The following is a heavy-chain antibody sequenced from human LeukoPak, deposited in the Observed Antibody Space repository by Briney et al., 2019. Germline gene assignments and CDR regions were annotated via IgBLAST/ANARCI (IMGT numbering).Heavy chain of an antibody. V-gene: IGHV3-30*02. Sequence: PGGSLRLSCAASGFTFSSYGMHWVRQAPGKGLEWVAFIRYDGSNKYYADSVKGRFTISRDNSKNTLYLQMNSLRAEDTAVYYCAKDTADIVVVPAAPGEGTFDYWGQGTLVTVSS. CDR3: AKDTADIVVVPAAPGEGTFDY. D-gene: IGHD2-2*01. J-gene: IGHJ4*02. CDR1: GFTFSSYG. CDR2: IRYDGSNK.